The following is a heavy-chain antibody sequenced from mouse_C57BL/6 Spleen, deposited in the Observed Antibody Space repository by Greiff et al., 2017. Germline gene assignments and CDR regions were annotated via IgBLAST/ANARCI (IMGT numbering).Heavy chain of an antibody. V-gene: IGHV5-4*03. J-gene: IGHJ4*01. D-gene: IGHD2-1*01. CDR1: GFTFSSYT. CDR2: ISDDGSYT. CDR3: ARVRGNYPDYYAMDY. Sequence: EVKVEESEGGLVKPGGSLKLSCAASGFTFSSYTMSWVRQTPEKGLEWVATISDDGSYTYYPDSVKGRFTISRDNAKNNLYLQMSHLKSEDTAMYYCARVRGNYPDYYAMDYWGQGTTVTVSS.